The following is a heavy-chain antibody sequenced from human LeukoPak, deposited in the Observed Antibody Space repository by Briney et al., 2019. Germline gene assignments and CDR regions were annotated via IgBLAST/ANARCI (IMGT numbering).Heavy chain of an antibody. CDR2: INVYSGNT. D-gene: IGHD6-13*01. CDR1: GGNFNTYA. Sequence: ASVKVSCKASGGNFNTYAISWVRQAPGQGLEWMGWINVYSGNTDYEQKFQDRVTMTTDTSTVYMELKNLRSDDTAVYYCTRVPYSSTWYTSYWGQGTLVTVSS. V-gene: IGHV1-18*01. CDR3: TRVPYSSTWYTSY. J-gene: IGHJ4*02.